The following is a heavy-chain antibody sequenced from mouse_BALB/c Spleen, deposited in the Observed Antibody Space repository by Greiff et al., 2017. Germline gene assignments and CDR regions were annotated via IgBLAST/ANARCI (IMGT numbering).Heavy chain of an antibody. Sequence: QVQLQQSGPELVKPGASVKMSCKASGYTFTSYYIHWVKQRPGQGLEWIGWIYPGDGSTKYNEKFKGKTTLTADKSSSTAYMLLSSLTSEDSAIYFCARQGNPYAMDYWGQGTSVTVSS. CDR2: IYPGDGST. CDR3: ARQGNPYAMDY. J-gene: IGHJ4*01. D-gene: IGHD2-1*01. CDR1: GYTFTSYY. V-gene: IGHV1S56*01.